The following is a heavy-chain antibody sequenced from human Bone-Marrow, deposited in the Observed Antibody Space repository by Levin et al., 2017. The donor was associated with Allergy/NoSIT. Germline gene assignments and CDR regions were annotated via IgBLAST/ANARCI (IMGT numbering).Heavy chain of an antibody. CDR3: TRDRGEWGQFYFDY. Sequence: GESLKISCAASGFTFSAFGMHWVRQPPGWGLEWVAVISYDGGHKFYADSVKGRFTISRDNSKNTHYLQMNSLRAEDTAVYYCTRDRGEWGQFYFDYWGQGILVTVSS. V-gene: IGHV3-33*01. J-gene: IGHJ4*02. CDR1: GFTFSAFG. D-gene: IGHD1-26*01. CDR2: ISYDGGHK.